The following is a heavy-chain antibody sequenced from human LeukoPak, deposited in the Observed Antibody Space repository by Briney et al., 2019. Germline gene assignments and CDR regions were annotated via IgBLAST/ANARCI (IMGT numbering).Heavy chain of an antibody. D-gene: IGHD1-26*01. Sequence: GGSLRLSCAASGFTFSNAWMSWVRQAPGKGLEWVGRIKSKTDGGTTDYAAPVKGRFTISRDDSKNTLYLQMNSLKTEDTAVYYCAKDYGSYRGGSWGQGILVTVSS. J-gene: IGHJ5*02. CDR3: AKDYGSYRGGS. V-gene: IGHV3-15*01. CDR2: IKSKTDGGTT. CDR1: GFTFSNAW.